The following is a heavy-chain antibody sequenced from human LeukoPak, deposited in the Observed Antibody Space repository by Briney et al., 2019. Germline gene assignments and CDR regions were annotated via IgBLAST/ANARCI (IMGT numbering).Heavy chain of an antibody. CDR3: ARGFSLEWLLS. Sequence: SSVKVSCTASGYTFTSYGISWVRQAPGHGLEWMGWISAYNGNTNYAQKLQGRVTMTTDTSTSTAYMELRSLRSDDTAVYYCARGFSLEWLLSWGQGTLVTVSS. V-gene: IGHV1-18*01. CDR1: GYTFTSYG. CDR2: ISAYNGNT. J-gene: IGHJ5*02. D-gene: IGHD3-3*01.